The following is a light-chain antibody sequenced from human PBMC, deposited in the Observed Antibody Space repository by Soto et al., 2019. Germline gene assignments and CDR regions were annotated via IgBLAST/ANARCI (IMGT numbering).Light chain of an antibody. CDR1: QSISSL. V-gene: IGKV1-5*01. CDR2: DAS. Sequence: DIQMTQSPSTLSASVGDRVTITCRASQSISSLLAWYQQKPGKAPKLLSYDASSLESGVPSRFSGSGSGTEFTLTISSLQPDDFATYYCQQYNIYWTFGQGTKVEIK. CDR3: QQYNIYWT. J-gene: IGKJ1*01.